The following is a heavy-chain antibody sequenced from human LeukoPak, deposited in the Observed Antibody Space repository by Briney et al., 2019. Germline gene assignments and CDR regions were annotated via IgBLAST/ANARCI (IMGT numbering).Heavy chain of an antibody. V-gene: IGHV1-2*02. Sequence: ASVKVSCKASGYTFTGYYMHWVRQAPGQGLEWMGWINPNSGGTNYAQKFQGRVTMTRDTSISTAYMELSRLRPNDTAVYYCARGRMSTILFDPWGQGTLVTVSS. D-gene: IGHD5-24*01. CDR2: INPNSGGT. CDR3: ARGRMSTILFDP. CDR1: GYTFTGYY. J-gene: IGHJ5*02.